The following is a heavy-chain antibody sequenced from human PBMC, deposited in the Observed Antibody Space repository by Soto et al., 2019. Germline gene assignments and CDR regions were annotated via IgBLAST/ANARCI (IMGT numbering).Heavy chain of an antibody. V-gene: IGHV1-69*13. CDR2: IIPIFGTA. D-gene: IGHD6-19*01. J-gene: IGHJ6*02. CDR1: GGTFSSYA. CDR3: ARAEYSSGWSPSYYYYYYGMDV. Sequence: GASVKVSCKASGGTFSSYAISWVRQAPGQGLEWMGGIIPIFGTANYAQKFQGRVTITADESTSTAYMELSSLRSEDTAVYYCARAEYSSGWSPSYYYYYYGMDVWGQGTTVTVSS.